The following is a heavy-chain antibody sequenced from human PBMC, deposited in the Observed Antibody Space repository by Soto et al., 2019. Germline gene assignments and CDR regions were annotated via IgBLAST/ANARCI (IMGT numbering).Heavy chain of an antibody. CDR3: ARLAYDYGDYGSRRDYYYMDV. J-gene: IGHJ6*03. Sequence: ASVKVSCKASGYTFTSYDINWVRQATGQGLEWMGWMNPNSGNTGYAQKFQGRVTMTRNTSISTAYMELSSLRSEDTAVYYCARLAYDYGDYGSRRDYYYMDVWGKGTTVTVSS. CDR1: GYTFTSYD. D-gene: IGHD4-17*01. V-gene: IGHV1-8*01. CDR2: MNPNSGNT.